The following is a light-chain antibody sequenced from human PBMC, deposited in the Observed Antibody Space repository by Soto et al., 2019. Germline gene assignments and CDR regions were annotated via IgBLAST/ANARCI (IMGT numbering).Light chain of an antibody. CDR1: SSDVGKYNY. CDR3: NSYTIINTWV. V-gene: IGLV2-14*01. J-gene: IGLJ3*02. Sequence: QSALTQPASVSGSPGQSTTISCTGTSSDVGKYNYVSWYQQHPGKAPKLIIYEVSNRPSGVSNRFSGSKSGNTASLTISGLQAEDEADYYCNSYTIINTWVFGGGTKVTVL. CDR2: EVS.